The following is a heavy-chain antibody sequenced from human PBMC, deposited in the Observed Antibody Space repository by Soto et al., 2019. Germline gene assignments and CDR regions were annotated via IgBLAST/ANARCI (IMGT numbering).Heavy chain of an antibody. D-gene: IGHD3-10*01. CDR1: GGTFSSYT. CDR3: AFGSIPDDYGDY. V-gene: IGHV1-69*02. CDR2: IIPILGIA. Sequence: QVQLVQSGAEVKKPGSSVKVSCKASGGTFSSYTISWVRQAPGQGLEWMGRIIPILGIANYAQKFQGRVTITADKSTSTAYMELSSLRSEDTVVYYCAFGSIPDDYGDYWGQGTLVTVSS. J-gene: IGHJ4*02.